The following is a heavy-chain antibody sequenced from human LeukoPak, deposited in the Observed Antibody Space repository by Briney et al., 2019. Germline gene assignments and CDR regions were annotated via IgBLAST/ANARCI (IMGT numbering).Heavy chain of an antibody. Sequence: GGSLGLSCAASGFTFSSYWMSWVRQAPGKGLEWVANIKQDGSEKYYVDSVKGRFTISRDNAKNSLYLQMNSLRAEDTALYYCARDIVSAYSSGWYFFSSAYWGQGTLVTVSS. CDR3: ARDIVSAYSSGWYFFSSAY. V-gene: IGHV3-7*03. CDR1: GFTFSSYW. CDR2: IKQDGSEK. J-gene: IGHJ4*02. D-gene: IGHD6-19*01.